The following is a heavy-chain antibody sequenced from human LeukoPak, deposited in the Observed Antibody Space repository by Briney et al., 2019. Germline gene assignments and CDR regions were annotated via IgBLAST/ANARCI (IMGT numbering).Heavy chain of an antibody. CDR2: ISRSSSYL. J-gene: IGHJ4*02. Sequence: GLSLRLSCAASGFTFSSYSMNWVRQAPGKGLEWVSFISRSSSYLYYADSVKGRFTISRDNAKNSLYLQMNSLRAEDTAVFYCARLDYGSGSYYDDYWGQGTLVTVSS. CDR1: GFTFSSYS. D-gene: IGHD3-10*01. CDR3: ARLDYGSGSYYDDY. V-gene: IGHV3-21*01.